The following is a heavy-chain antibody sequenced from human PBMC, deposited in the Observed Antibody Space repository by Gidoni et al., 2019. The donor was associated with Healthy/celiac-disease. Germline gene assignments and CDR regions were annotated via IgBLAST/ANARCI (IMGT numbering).Heavy chain of an antibody. V-gene: IGHV3-11*01. CDR1: GLTFSDYY. J-gene: IGHJ4*02. CDR2: SSSSGSSM. Sequence: QVQLMESGGGLVKPGGSLRLSCAASGLTFSDYYMSWIRQAPGTGLDWISYSSSSGSSMYFADAVKGRFTISRDNAKNSLYLQMNSLKGEDTAVYYCARLEFWRGYLDYWGQGTPVTVSS. D-gene: IGHD3-3*01. CDR3: ARLEFWRGYLDY.